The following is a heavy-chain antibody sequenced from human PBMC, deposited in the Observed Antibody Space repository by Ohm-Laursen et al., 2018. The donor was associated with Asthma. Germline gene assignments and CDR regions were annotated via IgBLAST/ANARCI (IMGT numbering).Heavy chain of an antibody. CDR2: ISYDGSNK. CDR3: AKASTKNFALGCLDY. V-gene: IGHV3-30*04. Sequence: SLRLSCTASGFTFRSYALHWVRQAPGKGLEWVAVISYDGSNKYYADSGKGRFTISRDNSKNTLYLQMNSLRAEDTAVYYCAKASTKNFALGCLDYWGQGTLVTVSS. D-gene: IGHD3-16*01. CDR1: GFTFRSYA. J-gene: IGHJ4*02.